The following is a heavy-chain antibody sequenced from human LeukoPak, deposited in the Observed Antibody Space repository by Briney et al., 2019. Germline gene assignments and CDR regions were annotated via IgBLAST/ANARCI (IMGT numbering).Heavy chain of an antibody. Sequence: SETLSLTCTVSGGSISSYYWSWIRQPPGKGLEWIGYIYYSGNTNYNPSLKSRVTISVDTSKNQFSLKLSSVTPADTAVYYCARAAVTTPIGRGFDYWGQGTLVTVSS. CDR3: ARAAVTTPIGRGFDY. CDR2: IYYSGNT. D-gene: IGHD4-17*01. V-gene: IGHV4-59*01. J-gene: IGHJ4*02. CDR1: GGSISSYY.